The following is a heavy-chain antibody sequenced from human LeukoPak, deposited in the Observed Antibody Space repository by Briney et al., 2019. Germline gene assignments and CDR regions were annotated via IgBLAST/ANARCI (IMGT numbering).Heavy chain of an antibody. D-gene: IGHD1-1*01. Sequence: SETLFLTCTVSGYSISSGYYWGWIRQPPGKGLEWIGSIYHSGSTYYNPSLKSRVTISVDTSKNQFSLKLSSVTAADTAVYYCARGNWNDVVGYYFDYWGQGTLVTVSS. CDR3: ARGNWNDVVGYYFDY. V-gene: IGHV4-38-2*02. J-gene: IGHJ4*02. CDR2: IYHSGST. CDR1: GYSISSGYY.